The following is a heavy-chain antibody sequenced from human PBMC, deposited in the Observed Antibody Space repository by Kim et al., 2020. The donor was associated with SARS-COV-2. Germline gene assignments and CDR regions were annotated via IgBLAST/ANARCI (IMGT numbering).Heavy chain of an antibody. CDR3: ARSQYALRFLDPGRY. J-gene: IGHJ4*02. CDR2: IIPIFGTA. CDR1: GGTFSSYA. D-gene: IGHD3-3*01. Sequence: SVKVSCKASGGTFSSYAISWVRQAPGQGLEWMGGIIPIFGTANYAQKFQGRVTITADESTSTAYMELSSLRSEDTAVYYCARSQYALRFLDPGRYWGQGTLVTVSS. V-gene: IGHV1-69*13.